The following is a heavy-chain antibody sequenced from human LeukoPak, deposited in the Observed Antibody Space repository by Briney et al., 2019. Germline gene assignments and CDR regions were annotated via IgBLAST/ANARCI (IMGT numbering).Heavy chain of an antibody. J-gene: IGHJ6*02. V-gene: IGHV1-69*13. Sequence: SVKVSCKASGGTFSSYAISWVRQAPGQGLEWMGGIIPIFGTANYAQKFQGRVTITADESTSTAYMELSSLRSEDTAVYYCASVTQANAYDFWSGEQRTDCYYYYGMDVWGQGTTVTVSS. CDR2: IIPIFGTA. CDR3: ASVTQANAYDFWSGEQRTDCYYYYGMDV. CDR1: GGTFSSYA. D-gene: IGHD3-3*01.